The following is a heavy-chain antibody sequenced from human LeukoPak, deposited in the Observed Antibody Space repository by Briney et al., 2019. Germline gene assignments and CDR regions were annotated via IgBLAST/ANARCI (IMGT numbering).Heavy chain of an antibody. D-gene: IGHD4-23*01. J-gene: IGHJ4*02. Sequence: GGSLRLSCAASGFTFRSYSMNWVRQAPGKGLEWVSSISVGSNYSYYADSVKGRFTISRDNAKGYLQMNSLRAEDTAVYYCARDGVVVTYYFEYWGQGTMVTVSA. CDR2: ISVGSNYS. CDR1: GFTFRSYS. V-gene: IGHV3-21*01. CDR3: ARDGVVVTYYFEY.